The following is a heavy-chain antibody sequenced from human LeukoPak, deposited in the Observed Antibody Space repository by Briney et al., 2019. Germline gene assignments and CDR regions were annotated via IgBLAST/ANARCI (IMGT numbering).Heavy chain of an antibody. CDR1: GFTFSSYP. J-gene: IGHJ4*02. CDR2: ISSSSSYI. CDR3: ARDFDGSYGFDY. V-gene: IGHV3-21*01. Sequence: GGSLRLSCAASGFTFSSYPMHWVRQAPGKGLEWVSSISSSSSYIYYADSVKGRFTISRDNAKNSLYLQMNSLRAEDTAVYYCARDFDGSYGFDYWGQGTLVTVSS. D-gene: IGHD5-18*01.